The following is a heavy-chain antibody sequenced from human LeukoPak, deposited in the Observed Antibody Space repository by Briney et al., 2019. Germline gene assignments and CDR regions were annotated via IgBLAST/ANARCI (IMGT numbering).Heavy chain of an antibody. J-gene: IGHJ4*02. CDR3: VRLDRSGYMDY. D-gene: IGHD3-22*01. CDR1: GFTFSNHA. CDR2: IGTAGDT. V-gene: IGHV3-13*01. Sequence: GGSLRLSCATSGFTFSNHAMHWVRQATGKGLEWVSAIGTAGDTFYPGSVKGRFTISRENAKNSLYLQMNSLSAEDTAIYYCVRLDRSGYMDYWGQGNLLTVSS.